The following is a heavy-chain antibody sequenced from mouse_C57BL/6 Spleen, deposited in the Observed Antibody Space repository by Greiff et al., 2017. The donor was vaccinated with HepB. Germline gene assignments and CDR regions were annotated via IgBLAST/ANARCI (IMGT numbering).Heavy chain of an antibody. Sequence: EVQGVESGGDLVKPGGSLKLSCAASGFTFSSYGMSWVRQTPDKRLEWVATISSGGSYTYYPDSVKGRFTISRDNAKNTLYLQMSSLKSEDTAMYYCARRGAYDGYYGYYFDYWGQGTTLTVSS. D-gene: IGHD2-3*01. CDR1: GFTFSSYG. J-gene: IGHJ2*01. V-gene: IGHV5-6*01. CDR3: ARRGAYDGYYGYYFDY. CDR2: ISSGGSYT.